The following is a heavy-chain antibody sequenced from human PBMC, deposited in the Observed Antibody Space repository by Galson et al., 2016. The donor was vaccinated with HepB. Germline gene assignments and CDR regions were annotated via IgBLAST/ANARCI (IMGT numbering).Heavy chain of an antibody. D-gene: IGHD3-16*01. V-gene: IGHV4-34*01. J-gene: IGHJ3*02. CDR1: GGSLSENY. CDR3: ARVILGRYGLQGTFDI. CDR2: INHRGST. Sequence: SETLSLTCGVYGGSLSENYWTWIRQAPGKGLEWIAEINHRGSTNYNTSRRSRVTISVDTSKNQFTLSLTSATVADPAVYFCARVILGRYGLQGTFDIWGKGTLVTVSS.